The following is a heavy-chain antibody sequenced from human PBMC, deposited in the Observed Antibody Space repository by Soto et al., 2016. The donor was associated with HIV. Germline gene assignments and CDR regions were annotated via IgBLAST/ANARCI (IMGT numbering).Heavy chain of an antibody. CDR2: IFYSGSS. J-gene: IGHJ5*01. CDR3: ARDVVPGWFDS. V-gene: IGHV4-31*03. D-gene: IGHD2-8*01. CDR1: GASISSSDYY. Sequence: QVQLQESGPGLVKPSQTLSLTCTVSGASISSSDYYWSWIRQHPGKGLEWIGNIFYSGSSHYSPSLESRVSMSVDTSKNLFSLRLHSVTAADTAVYYCARDVVPGWFDSWGRGTLVTVSP.